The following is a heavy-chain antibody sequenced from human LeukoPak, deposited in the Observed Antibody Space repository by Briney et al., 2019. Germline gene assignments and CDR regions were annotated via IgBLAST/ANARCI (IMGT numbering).Heavy chain of an antibody. Sequence: GRSLRLSCAASGFTFSSYAMHWVRQAPGKGREWVAVISYDGSNKYYADSVKGRFTISRDNSKNTLYLQMNSLRAEDTAVYYCARDPELTGFDYWGQGTLVTVSS. CDR2: ISYDGSNK. CDR1: GFTFSSYA. J-gene: IGHJ4*02. V-gene: IGHV3-30*04. D-gene: IGHD1-26*01. CDR3: ARDPELTGFDY.